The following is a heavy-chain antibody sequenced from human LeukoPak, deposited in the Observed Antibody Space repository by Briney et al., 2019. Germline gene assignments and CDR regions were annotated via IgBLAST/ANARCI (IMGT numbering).Heavy chain of an antibody. J-gene: IGHJ4*02. V-gene: IGHV4-59*08. CDR1: GGSISSYY. D-gene: IGHD6-6*01. Sequence: SETLSLTCAVSGGSISSYYWSWIRQPPGKGLEWIGYIYYSGSTNYNPSLKSRVAISVDTSKNQFSLKLSSVTAADTAVYYCARRDSSSSIDYWGQGTLVTVSS. CDR2: IYYSGST. CDR3: ARRDSSSSIDY.